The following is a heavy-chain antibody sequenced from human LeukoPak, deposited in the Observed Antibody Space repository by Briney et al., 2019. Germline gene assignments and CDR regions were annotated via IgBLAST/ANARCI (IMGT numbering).Heavy chain of an antibody. CDR1: GFTFSSYP. Sequence: GGSLRLSCAASGFTFSSYPLNWVRQAPGKGLEWVSYISSSSSTIYYADSVKGRFTISRDNAKNSLYLQMNSLRDEDTAVYYCARDSLAVAGRRHDYWGQGTLVTVSS. J-gene: IGHJ4*02. CDR2: ISSSSSTI. V-gene: IGHV3-48*02. D-gene: IGHD6-19*01. CDR3: ARDSLAVAGRRHDY.